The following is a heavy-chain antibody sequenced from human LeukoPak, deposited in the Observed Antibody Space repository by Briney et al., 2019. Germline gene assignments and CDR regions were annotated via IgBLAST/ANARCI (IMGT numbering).Heavy chain of an antibody. J-gene: IGHJ6*03. CDR3: AREVQYYYYYMDV. D-gene: IGHD4/OR15-4a*01. Sequence: GGSLRLSCGASGFTFSSYGMHWVRQAPGKGLEWVAVISYDGSNKYYADSVKGRFTISRDNSKNTLYLQMNSLRAEDTAVYYCAREVQYYYYYMDVWGKGTTVTVSS. V-gene: IGHV3-30*19. CDR2: ISYDGSNK. CDR1: GFTFSSYG.